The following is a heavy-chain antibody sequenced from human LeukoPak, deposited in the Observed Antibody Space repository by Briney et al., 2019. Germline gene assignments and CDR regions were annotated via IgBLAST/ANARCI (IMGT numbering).Heavy chain of an antibody. J-gene: IGHJ4*02. CDR1: GFTFSSYW. D-gene: IGHD4-17*01. V-gene: IGHV3-7*01. CDR3: GRDRAYGVDY. CDR2: INLDGGEK. Sequence: GGSLRLSCAASGFTFSSYWMTWVRQAPGKGLEWVANINLDGGEKYYVASVKGRFTISRDNAKNSPYLEMISLRAEDTAVYYCGRDRAYGVDYWGQGTLITVSS.